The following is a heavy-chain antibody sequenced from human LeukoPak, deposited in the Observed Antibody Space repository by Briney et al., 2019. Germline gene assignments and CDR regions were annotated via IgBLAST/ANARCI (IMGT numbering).Heavy chain of an antibody. CDR2: IYHNGNT. CDR1: GYSISSGYY. CDR3: ARERGDNYESSGYKDY. Sequence: PSETLSLTCTVSGYSISSGYYWGWILQPQGRGRGWIVGIYHNGNTYYNPSLGSRVTMSVDTSKNQFSLNLKSVTAADTAVYYCARERGDNYESSGYKDYWGQGTLVTVSS. D-gene: IGHD3-22*01. V-gene: IGHV4-38-2*02. J-gene: IGHJ4*02.